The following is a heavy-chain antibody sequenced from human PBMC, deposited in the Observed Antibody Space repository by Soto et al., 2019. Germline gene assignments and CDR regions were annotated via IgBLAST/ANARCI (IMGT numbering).Heavy chain of an antibody. V-gene: IGHV4-30-2*01. J-gene: IGHJ4*02. CDR1: GGSISSGGYS. CDR2: IYHSGST. CDR3: ASYYGNYFDY. Sequence: PSETLSLTCAVSGGSISSGGYSWSWIRQPPGKGLEWIGYIYHSGSTYYNPSLKSRVTISVDRSKNQFSLKLSSVTAADTAVYYCASYYGNYFDYWGQGTLVTVSS. D-gene: IGHD3-10*01.